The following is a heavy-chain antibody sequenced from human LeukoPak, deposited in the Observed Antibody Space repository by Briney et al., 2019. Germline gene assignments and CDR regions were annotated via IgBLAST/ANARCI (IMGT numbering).Heavy chain of an antibody. J-gene: IGHJ4*02. CDR2: IYHSGST. V-gene: IGHV4-38-2*01. D-gene: IGHD3-22*01. CDR1: GYSISSGYY. CDR3: ARLIGYYDSSGYSEPNDY. Sequence: PSETLSLTCAVSGYSISSGYYWGWIRQPPGKGLEWIGSIYHSGSTYYNPSLKSRATISVDTSKNQYSLKLSSVTAADTAVYYCARLIGYYDSSGYSEPNDYWGQGTLVTVSS.